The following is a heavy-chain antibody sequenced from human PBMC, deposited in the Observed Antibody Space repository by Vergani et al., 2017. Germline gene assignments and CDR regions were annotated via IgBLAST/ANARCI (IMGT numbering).Heavy chain of an antibody. CDR2: IQFDGSNQ. D-gene: IGHD3-16*01. V-gene: IGHV3-30*02. CDR1: GFTLSNYD. CDR3: AKHFRGWGIDY. J-gene: IGHJ4*02. Sequence: QVQLVESGGGVVQRGGSLRLSCATSGFTLSNYDMQWIRQGPGKGLEFVAFIQFDGSNQYYADSVKGRFTLSRDFSKNTLYLQMNSLSTYDTATYYCAKHFRGWGIDYWGQGTQVIVAS.